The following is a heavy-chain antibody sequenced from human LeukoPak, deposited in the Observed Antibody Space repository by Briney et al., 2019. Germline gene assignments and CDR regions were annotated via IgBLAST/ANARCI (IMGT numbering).Heavy chain of an antibody. CDR2: ISYDGSNK. Sequence: GGSLRLSCAASGFTFSSYGMHWVRQAPGKGLEWVAVISYDGSNKYYADSVKGRFTISKDNAKNSLYLQMNSLRAEDTAVYYCARAGGSTVSHSDYWGQGTLVTVSS. D-gene: IGHD4-17*01. CDR3: ARAGGSTVSHSDY. J-gene: IGHJ4*02. V-gene: IGHV3-30*03. CDR1: GFTFSSYG.